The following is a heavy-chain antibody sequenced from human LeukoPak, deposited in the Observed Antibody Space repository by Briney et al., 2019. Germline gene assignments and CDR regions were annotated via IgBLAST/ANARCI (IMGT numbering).Heavy chain of an antibody. J-gene: IGHJ4*02. CDR2: IYYSGST. V-gene: IGHV4-59*01. Sequence: SETLSLTCTVSGGSISSYYWSWIRQPPGKGLEWIGYIYYSGSTNYNPSLKSRVTISVDTSKNQFSLKLSSVTAADTAVYYCARVRSTIIAVAWFDYWGQGTLVTVSS. CDR1: GGSISSYY. D-gene: IGHD6-19*01. CDR3: ARVRSTIIAVAWFDY.